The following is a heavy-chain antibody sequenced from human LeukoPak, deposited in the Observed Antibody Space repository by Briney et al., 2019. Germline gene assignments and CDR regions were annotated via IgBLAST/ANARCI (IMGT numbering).Heavy chain of an antibody. J-gene: IGHJ4*02. CDR1: GFTFSDSY. D-gene: IGHD7-27*01. CDR3: AKEGGDWGEGYFDY. V-gene: IGHV3-11*01. Sequence: GGSLRLSCAASGFTFSDSYMSWIRQVPGKGLEWISYISSSGGTIYYADSVKGRFTISRDNAKNSLYLQMNSLRAEDTAVYYWAKEGGDWGEGYFDYWGQGTLVTVSS. CDR2: ISSSGGTI.